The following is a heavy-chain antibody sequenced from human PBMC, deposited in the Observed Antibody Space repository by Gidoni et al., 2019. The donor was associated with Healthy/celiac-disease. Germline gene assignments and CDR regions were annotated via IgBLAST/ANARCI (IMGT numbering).Heavy chain of an antibody. V-gene: IGHV4-59*01. CDR3: ARGFGDYDFWSGYYTHWFDP. CDR2: IYYSGST. D-gene: IGHD3-3*01. Sequence: QVQLQESGPGLVKPSETLSLTCTVSGCSISSYYWSWIRQPPGKGLEWIGYIYYSGSTNYNPSLKSRVTISVDTSKNQFSLKLSSVTAADTAVYYCARGFGDYDFWSGYYTHWFDPWGQGTLVTVSS. J-gene: IGHJ5*02. CDR1: GCSISSYY.